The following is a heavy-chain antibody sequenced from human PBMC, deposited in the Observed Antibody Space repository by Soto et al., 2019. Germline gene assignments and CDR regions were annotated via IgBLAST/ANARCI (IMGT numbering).Heavy chain of an antibody. CDR2: ISAYNGNT. D-gene: IGHD3-10*01. V-gene: IGHV1-18*01. Sequence: ASVKVSCKASGYTFTSYGISWVRQAPGQGLEWMGWISAYNGNTNYAQKLQGRVTMTTDTSTSTAYMELRSLRSDDTAVYYCARDSGGGSGSYYYYGMDVWGQGTTVTVSS. J-gene: IGHJ6*02. CDR1: GYTFTSYG. CDR3: ARDSGGGSGSYYYYGMDV.